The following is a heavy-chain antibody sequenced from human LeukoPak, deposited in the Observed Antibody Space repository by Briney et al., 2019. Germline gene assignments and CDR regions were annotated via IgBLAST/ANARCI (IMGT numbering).Heavy chain of an antibody. CDR2: ISSSGSTI. CDR1: GFTFSSYS. V-gene: IGHV3-48*04. D-gene: IGHD3-10*02. CDR3: AELGITMIGGV. Sequence: GGSLRLSCAASGFTFSSYSMNWVRQAPGKGLEWVSYISSSGSTIYYADSVKGRSTISRDNAKNSLYLQMNSLRAEDTAVYYCAELGITMIGGVWGKGTTVTISS. J-gene: IGHJ6*04.